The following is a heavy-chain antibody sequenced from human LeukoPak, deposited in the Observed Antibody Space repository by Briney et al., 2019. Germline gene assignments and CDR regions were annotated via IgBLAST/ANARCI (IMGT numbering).Heavy chain of an antibody. V-gene: IGHV1-2*02. CDR2: INPNSGGT. D-gene: IGHD2-21*01. J-gene: IGHJ4*02. Sequence: AASVKVSCKASGYTFTGYYMHWVRQAPGQGLEWMGWINPNSGGTNYAQKFQGRVTMTRDTSISTAYMELSRLRSDDTAVYYCARDPGSIPRGAFDYWGQGTLVTVSS. CDR1: GYTFTGYY. CDR3: ARDPGSIPRGAFDY.